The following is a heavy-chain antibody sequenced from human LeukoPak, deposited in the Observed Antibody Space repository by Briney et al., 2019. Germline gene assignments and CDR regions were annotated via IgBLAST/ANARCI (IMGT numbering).Heavy chain of an antibody. J-gene: IGHJ4*02. CDR2: ISSSSSYI. CDR1: GFTFSSYS. V-gene: IGHV3-21*01. Sequence: GGSLRLSCAASGFTFSSYSMNWVRQAPGKGLEWVSSISSSSSYIYYADPVKGRFTISRDNAKNSLYLQMNSLRAEDTAVYYCARGQGGTFDYWGQGTLVTVSS. CDR3: ARGQGGTFDY. D-gene: IGHD3-16*01.